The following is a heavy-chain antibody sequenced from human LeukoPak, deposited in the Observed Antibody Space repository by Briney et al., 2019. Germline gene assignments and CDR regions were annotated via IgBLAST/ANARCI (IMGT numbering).Heavy chain of an antibody. CDR3: ARESSGWYFMVDY. CDR1: GFTFSSYS. D-gene: IGHD6-19*01. CDR2: ISSSSSYI. V-gene: IGHV3-21*01. Sequence: GGSLRLSCAASGFTFSSYSMNWVRQAPGKGLEWVSSISSSSSYIYYADSVKGRFTISRDNAENSLYLQMNSLRAEDTAVYYCARESSGWYFMVDYWGQGTLVTVSS. J-gene: IGHJ4*02.